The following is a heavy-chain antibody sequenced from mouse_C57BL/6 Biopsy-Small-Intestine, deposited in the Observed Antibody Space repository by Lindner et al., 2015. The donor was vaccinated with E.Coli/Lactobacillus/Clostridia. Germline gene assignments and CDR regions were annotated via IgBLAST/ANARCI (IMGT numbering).Heavy chain of an antibody. CDR2: INPNYGTT. Sequence: VQLQESGPELVKPGASVKISCKASGYSFTDYNMNWVKQSNGKSLEWIGVINPNYGTTSYNQKFKGKATLTVDQSSSTAYMRLNSLTSEDSAVYYCARRGYYGSSEDYAMDYWGQGTSVTVSS. V-gene: IGHV1-39*01. D-gene: IGHD1-1*01. CDR3: ARRGYYGSSEDYAMDY. J-gene: IGHJ4*01. CDR1: GYSFTDYN.